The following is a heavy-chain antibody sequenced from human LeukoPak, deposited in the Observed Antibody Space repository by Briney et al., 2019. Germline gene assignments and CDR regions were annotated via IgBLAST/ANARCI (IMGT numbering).Heavy chain of an antibody. D-gene: IGHD6-13*01. CDR1: GFTFSSYE. CDR2: ISSSGSTI. Sequence: GGSLRLSCAASGFTFSSYEMNWVRQAPGKGLEWVSYISSSGSTIYYADSVKGRFTISRDNSKNTLYLQMGSLRAGDMAVYYCARAPPYSSSWYDYWGQGTLVTVSS. CDR3: ARAPPYSSSWYDY. V-gene: IGHV3-48*03. J-gene: IGHJ4*02.